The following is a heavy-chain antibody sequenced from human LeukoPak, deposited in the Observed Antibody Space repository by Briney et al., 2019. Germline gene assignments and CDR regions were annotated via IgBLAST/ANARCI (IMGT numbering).Heavy chain of an antibody. J-gene: IGHJ4*02. CDR2: INHSGST. CDR1: VGTFSGYY. D-gene: IGHD3-16*01. V-gene: IGHV4-34*01. Sequence: PSETLSLTCAVSVGTFSGYYWTSIRQPPGKGLEWHGEINHSGSTNYNPSLKSRVSMSLDTSNNQLSLNLSSVTAADTAVYYGARGVFVINIHGGAVGTFFDSWGQGSLVTVSS. CDR3: ARGVFVINIHGGAVGTFFDS.